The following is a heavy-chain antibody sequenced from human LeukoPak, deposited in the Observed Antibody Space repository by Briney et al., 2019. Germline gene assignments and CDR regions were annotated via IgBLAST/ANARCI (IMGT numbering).Heavy chain of an antibody. CDR1: GFTYSSYA. CDR3: AKDRSCTNDICHGDFDY. D-gene: IGHD2-8*01. CDR2: ISGSGGST. Sequence: GGSLRLSCAASGFTYSSYAVSWVRQAPGKGLEWVSSISGSGGSTYSADSVKGRFTISRDNSKNTLYLQMNSLRAEDTALYYCAKDRSCTNDICHGDFDYWGQGTLVAVSS. V-gene: IGHV3-23*01. J-gene: IGHJ4*02.